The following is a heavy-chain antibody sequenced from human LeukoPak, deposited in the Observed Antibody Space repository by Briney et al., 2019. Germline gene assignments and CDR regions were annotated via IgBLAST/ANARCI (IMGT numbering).Heavy chain of an antibody. V-gene: IGHV3-9*01. CDR3: ARVDIVGGYFDY. CDR2: ISWNSGSI. CDR1: GFTFDDYA. Sequence: GGSLRLSCAASGFTFDDYAMHGVRQAPGKGLEWVSGISWNSGSIGYADSVKGRFTISRDNAKNSLYLQMNSLRAEDTAVYYCARVDIVGGYFDYWGQGTLVTVSS. J-gene: IGHJ4*02. D-gene: IGHD2-15*01.